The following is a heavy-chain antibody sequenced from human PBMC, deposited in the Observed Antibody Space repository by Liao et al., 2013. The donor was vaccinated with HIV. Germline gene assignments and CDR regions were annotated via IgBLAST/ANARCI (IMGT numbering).Heavy chain of an antibody. J-gene: IGHJ5*02. D-gene: IGHD3-16*01. V-gene: IGHV4-39*07. CDR3: ARGGGQGRFDP. CDR1: GGSISSSRYY. Sequence: QLQLQESGPGLVKPSETLSLTCTVSGGSISSSRYYWAWFRQPPGKGLEWIGNIYYSGSSYYNPSLKSRVTISVDTFKNQFSLNLRSVTAADTAVYYCARGGGQGRFDPWGQGTRVIVSS. CDR2: IYYSGSS.